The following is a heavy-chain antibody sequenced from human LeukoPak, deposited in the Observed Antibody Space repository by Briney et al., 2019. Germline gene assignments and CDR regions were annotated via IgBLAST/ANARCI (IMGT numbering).Heavy chain of an antibody. CDR1: GFAFSRYW. V-gene: IGHV3-74*01. Sequence: GGSLRLSCAASGFAFSRYWMHWVRQAPGKGLVWVSDINSDGSITRYADSVKGRFTISGDNAKNTLYLQMNSLRAEDTAVYYCASRDYTSSKYWGQGTLVTVSS. J-gene: IGHJ4*02. CDR3: ASRDYTSSKY. D-gene: IGHD2-2*02. CDR2: INSDGSIT.